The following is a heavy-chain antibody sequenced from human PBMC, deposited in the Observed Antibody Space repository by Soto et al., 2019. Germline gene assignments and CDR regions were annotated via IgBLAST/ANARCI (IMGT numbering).Heavy chain of an antibody. D-gene: IGHD6-6*01. J-gene: IGHJ4*02. Sequence: GGSLRLSCAASGFTFSSYAMSWVRQSPGKGLEWVSALSGSGSSTYYSDSVKGRFTISRDNSNNTLYLQMNSLRAGDTAVYYCARDPYTSSSPFDYWGQGTLVTVSS. V-gene: IGHV3-23*01. CDR1: GFTFSSYA. CDR3: ARDPYTSSSPFDY. CDR2: LSGSGSST.